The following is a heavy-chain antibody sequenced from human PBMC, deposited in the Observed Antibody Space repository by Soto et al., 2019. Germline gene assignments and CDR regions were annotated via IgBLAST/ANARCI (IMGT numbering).Heavy chain of an antibody. J-gene: IGHJ4*02. CDR3: ARDSRTGYYEPLDY. CDR2: IIPILGIA. V-gene: IGHV1-69*04. CDR1: GGTFSSYT. Sequence: ASVKVSCKASGGTFSSYTINWVRQAPGQGLEWMGRIIPILGIANYAQKFQGRVTITADKSTSTAYMELSSLRSEDTAVYYCARDSRTGYYEPLDYWGQGTLVTVSS. D-gene: IGHD3-9*01.